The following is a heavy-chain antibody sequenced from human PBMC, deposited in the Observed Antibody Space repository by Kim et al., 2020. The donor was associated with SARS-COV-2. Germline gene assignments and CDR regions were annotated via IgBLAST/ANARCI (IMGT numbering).Heavy chain of an antibody. CDR2: ISSSSSTI. Sequence: GGSLRLSCAASGFTFSSYSMNWVRQAPGKGLEWVSYISSSSSTIYYADSVKGRFTISRDNAKNSLYLQMNSLRDEDTAVYYCARDGIVVVITTRISDAFDIWGQGTMVTVSS. J-gene: IGHJ3*02. V-gene: IGHV3-48*02. D-gene: IGHD3-22*01. CDR3: ARDGIVVVITTRISDAFDI. CDR1: GFTFSSYS.